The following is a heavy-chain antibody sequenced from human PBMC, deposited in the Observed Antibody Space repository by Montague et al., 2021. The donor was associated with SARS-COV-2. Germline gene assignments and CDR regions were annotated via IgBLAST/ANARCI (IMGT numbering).Heavy chain of an antibody. CDR1: GGSISSNY. D-gene: IGHD2-8*01. Sequence: SETLSLTCTVSGGSISSNYWSWIRQPPGRGLQLIGYISYSGSTNYNPSLKIRVTVSVGTSKNHFTLRLSSVTAADTAVYYCSNFRRTKRVCGTRYYGMDVWGQGTTVTVSS. CDR3: SNFRRTKRVCGTRYYGMDV. J-gene: IGHJ6*02. V-gene: IGHV4-59*12. CDR2: ISYSGST.